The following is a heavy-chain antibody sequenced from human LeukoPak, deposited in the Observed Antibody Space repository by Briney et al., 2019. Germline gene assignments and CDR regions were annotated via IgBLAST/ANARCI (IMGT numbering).Heavy chain of an antibody. CDR2: INPNSGGT. V-gene: IGHV1-2*04. Sequence: GASVKVSCKASGYTFTGYYMHWVRQAPGQGLEWMGWINPNSGGTNYAQKFQGWVTMTRDTSISTAYMELSRLRSDDTAVYYCAQGDSYYDFLLSVWGQGTMVTVSS. D-gene: IGHD3-3*01. CDR1: GYTFTGYY. CDR3: AQGDSYYDFLLSV. J-gene: IGHJ3*01.